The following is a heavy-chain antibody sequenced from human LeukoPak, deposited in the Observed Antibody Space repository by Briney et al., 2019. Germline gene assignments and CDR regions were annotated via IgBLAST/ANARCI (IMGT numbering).Heavy chain of an antibody. CDR3: AKDPGGTPLYFDY. CDR1: GFTVSTNY. D-gene: IGHD3-16*01. CDR2: IYSGDNT. J-gene: IGHJ4*02. Sequence: PGGSLRLSCAASGFTVSTNYMSWVRQAPGKGLEWVSVIYSGDNTYYADSVKGRFTISRDISKNTLYLQMNSLRAEGTAVYYCAKDPGGTPLYFDYWGQGTLVTVSS. V-gene: IGHV3-66*01.